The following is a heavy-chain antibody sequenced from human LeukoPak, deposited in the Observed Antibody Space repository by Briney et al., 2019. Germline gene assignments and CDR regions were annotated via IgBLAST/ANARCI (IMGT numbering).Heavy chain of an antibody. D-gene: IGHD2-2*01. Sequence: SETLSLTCAVYGGSFSGYYWSWIRQPPGKGLEWIGEINHSGSTNYNPSLKSRVTISVDTPKNQFSLKLSSVTAADTAVYYCARAAYCSSTSCYRLDIWGQGTMVTVSS. CDR3: ARAAYCSSTSCYRLDI. V-gene: IGHV4-34*01. CDR1: GGSFSGYY. CDR2: INHSGST. J-gene: IGHJ3*02.